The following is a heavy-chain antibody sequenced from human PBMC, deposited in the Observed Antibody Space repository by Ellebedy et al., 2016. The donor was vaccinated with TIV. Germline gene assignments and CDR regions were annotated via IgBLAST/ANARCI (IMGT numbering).Heavy chain of an antibody. J-gene: IGHJ4*02. D-gene: IGHD3-16*01. CDR2: IRSKANSDAT. V-gene: IGHV3-73*01. Sequence: PGGSLRLPCAAPGFTFSASAMHWVRPASGKGLEWVVRIRSKANSDATAYAAWVKGRSTISRDDSKNTAYLQMNRLKTEDTAVYYCTRAPDYVWGSYEKYYFDYWGQGTLVTVSS. CDR3: TRAPDYVWGSYEKYYFDY. CDR1: GFTFSASA.